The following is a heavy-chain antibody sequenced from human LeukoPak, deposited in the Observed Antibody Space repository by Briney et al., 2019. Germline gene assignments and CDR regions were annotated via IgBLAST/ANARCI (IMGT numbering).Heavy chain of an antibody. Sequence: PGGSLRLSCAASGFTFSSYAMSWVRQALGKGLEWVSAISGSGGSTYYADSVKGRFTISRDNSKNTLYLQMNSLRAEDTAVYYCAKDRYGSGSFPDYWGQGTLVTVSS. J-gene: IGHJ4*02. V-gene: IGHV3-23*01. CDR3: AKDRYGSGSFPDY. CDR1: GFTFSSYA. D-gene: IGHD3-10*01. CDR2: ISGSGGST.